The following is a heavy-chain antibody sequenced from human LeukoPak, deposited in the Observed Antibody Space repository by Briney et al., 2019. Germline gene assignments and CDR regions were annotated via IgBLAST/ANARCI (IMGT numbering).Heavy chain of an antibody. CDR1: GYTLTELS. CDR2: FDPEDGET. J-gene: IGHJ6*02. D-gene: IGHD1-1*01. V-gene: IGHV1-24*01. Sequence: ASVKVSCKVSGYTLTELSMHWVRQAPGKGLEWMGGFDPEDGETIYAQKFQGRVTMTEDTSTDTAYMELSSLRSEDTAVYYCATDPNWNGKSYYYYGMDVWGQGTTVTVSS. CDR3: ATDPNWNGKSYYYYGMDV.